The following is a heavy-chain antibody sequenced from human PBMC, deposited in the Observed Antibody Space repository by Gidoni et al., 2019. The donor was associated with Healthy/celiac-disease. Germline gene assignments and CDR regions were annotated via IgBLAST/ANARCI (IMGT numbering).Heavy chain of an antibody. V-gene: IGHV3-21*01. D-gene: IGHD2-2*01. CDR3: ASSGSIVVVPAASVY. CDR2: ISSSSSYI. J-gene: IGHJ4*02. Sequence: EVQLVESGGGLVKPGGSLRLSCAASGFTFSSYSMNWVRQAPGKGLEWVSYISSSSSYIYYADSVKGRFTISRDNAKNSLYLQMNSLRAEDTAVYYCASSGSIVVVPAASVYWGQGTLVTVSS. CDR1: GFTFSSYS.